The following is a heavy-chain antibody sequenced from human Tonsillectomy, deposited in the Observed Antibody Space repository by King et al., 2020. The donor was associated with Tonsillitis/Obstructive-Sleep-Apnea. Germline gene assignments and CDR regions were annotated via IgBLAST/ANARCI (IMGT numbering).Heavy chain of an antibody. J-gene: IGHJ4*02. Sequence: VQLVESGGGLVKPGGSLRLSCAASGFTFRSYSMNWVRHATGRGLEWVSSISSSSSYIYYADSVKGRFTISRDNAKNSLYLQRDSLRAEDTAVYYCARGGAAVVSGVDYWGQGALVTVSS. V-gene: IGHV3-21*01. CDR1: GFTFRSYS. CDR3: ARGGAAVVSGVDY. D-gene: IGHD4-23*01. CDR2: ISSSSSYI.